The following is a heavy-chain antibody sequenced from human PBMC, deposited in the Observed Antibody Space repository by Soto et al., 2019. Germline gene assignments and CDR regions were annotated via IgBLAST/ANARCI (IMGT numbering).Heavy chain of an antibody. CDR2: IHRRGST. J-gene: IGHJ6*02. V-gene: IGHV4-4*03. Sequence: PETLSHTCAVSGGSISSSNWLSWVRQPPGKWLEWIGEIHRRGSTKYNPSLKIRVTIAVDKSKNPFSRKLSSVTAADTAVYYCAICGVGSRSYHSYYYSGMDVWGQGTTVTVSS. D-gene: IGHD3-10*01. CDR1: GGSISSSNW. CDR3: AICGVGSRSYHSYYYSGMDV.